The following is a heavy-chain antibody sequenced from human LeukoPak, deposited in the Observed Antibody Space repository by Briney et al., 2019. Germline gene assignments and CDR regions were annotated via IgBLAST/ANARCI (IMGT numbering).Heavy chain of an antibody. CDR3: ARPLYYYDSSGYHF. D-gene: IGHD3-22*01. J-gene: IGHJ4*02. CDR1: GGSISSSSYY. Sequence: SETLSLTCTVSGGSISSSSYYWGWIRQPPGKGLEWIGSIYYSGSTYYNPSLKSRVTISVDTSKNQFSLKPSSVTAADTAVYYCARPLYYYDSSGYHFWGQGTLVTVSS. CDR2: IYYSGST. V-gene: IGHV4-39*01.